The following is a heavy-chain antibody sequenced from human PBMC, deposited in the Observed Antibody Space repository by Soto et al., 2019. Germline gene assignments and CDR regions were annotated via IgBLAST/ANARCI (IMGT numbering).Heavy chain of an antibody. V-gene: IGHV1-2*04. Sequence: QVQLVQSGAEVKKPGASVKVSCKASGYTFTGYYMHWVRQAPGQGLEWMGWINPNSGGTNYAQKFQGWVTMTRDPSISTAYMELSRLRSDDTAVYYCARLSAAAGTGDWFDPWGQGTLVTVSS. D-gene: IGHD6-13*01. CDR2: INPNSGGT. CDR1: GYTFTGYY. CDR3: ARLSAAAGTGDWFDP. J-gene: IGHJ5*02.